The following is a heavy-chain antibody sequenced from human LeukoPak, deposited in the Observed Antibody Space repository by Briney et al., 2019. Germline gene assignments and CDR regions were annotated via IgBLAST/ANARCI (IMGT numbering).Heavy chain of an antibody. CDR1: GFTFNNYW. V-gene: IGHV3-66*02. Sequence: PGGSLRLSCAGTGFTFNNYWMSWVRQAPGKGLEWVSVIYSGGSTYYADSVKGRFTISRDNSKNTLYLQMNSLRAEDTAVYYCAREYYDSSGAGSLWGQGTLVTVSS. CDR2: IYSGGST. CDR3: AREYYDSSGAGSL. J-gene: IGHJ4*02. D-gene: IGHD3-22*01.